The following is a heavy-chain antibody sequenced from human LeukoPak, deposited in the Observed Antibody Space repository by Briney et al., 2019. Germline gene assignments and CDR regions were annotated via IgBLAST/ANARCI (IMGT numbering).Heavy chain of an antibody. CDR2: IYSGGST. CDR3: AREGGGDYGDYLRY. J-gene: IGHJ4*02. Sequence: PGGSLRLSCAASGFTVSSSYMNWVRQALGKGLEWVSVIYSGGSTYYADSVKGRFTISRDNSKNTVYLQMNSLRAEDTAVYYCAREGGGDYGDYLRYWGQGTLVTVSS. D-gene: IGHD4-17*01. V-gene: IGHV3-53*01. CDR1: GFTVSSSY.